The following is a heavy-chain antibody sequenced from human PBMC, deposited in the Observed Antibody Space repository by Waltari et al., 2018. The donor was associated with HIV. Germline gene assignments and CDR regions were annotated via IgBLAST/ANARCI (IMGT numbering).Heavy chain of an antibody. D-gene: IGHD3-22*01. CDR2: IYSNATT. Sequence: SGGGLIQPGGSLRLACAASGFAVINNYMSWVRQAPGKGLEWVSLIYSNATTYYADSVKGRFTISRDNSKNTLYLQMNSLRADDTAVYFCATVLVRTSWVITTAPFDYWGQGTLVTVSS. CDR3: ATVLVRTSWVITTAPFDY. V-gene: IGHV3-53*01. CDR1: GFAVINNY. J-gene: IGHJ4*02.